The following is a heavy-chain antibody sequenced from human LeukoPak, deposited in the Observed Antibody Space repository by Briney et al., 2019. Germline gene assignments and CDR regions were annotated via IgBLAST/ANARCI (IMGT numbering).Heavy chain of an antibody. CDR1: GFIVSSYY. D-gene: IGHD6-19*01. V-gene: IGHV3-30*18. J-gene: IGHJ4*02. CDR2: ISYDGSNK. Sequence: PGGSLRLSCAASGFIVSSYYMTWVRQAPGKGLEWVAVISYDGSNKYYSDSVKGRCTISRDNSKNTLYLQMNSLRLEDTALYYCAKEGIDSSGFRSGGPDYWGQGTLVSVSS. CDR3: AKEGIDSSGFRSGGPDY.